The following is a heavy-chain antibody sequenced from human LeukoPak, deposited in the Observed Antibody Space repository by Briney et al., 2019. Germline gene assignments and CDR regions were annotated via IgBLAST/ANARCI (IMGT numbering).Heavy chain of an antibody. CDR3: ARAIPRGTMVRGVSGGDAFDI. CDR1: GYTFTSYY. D-gene: IGHD3-10*01. Sequence: ASVKVSCKASGYTFTSYYMHWVRQAPGQGLEWMGIINPSGGSTSYAQKFQGRVTMTRDTSTSTVYMELSSLRSEDTAVYYCARAIPRGTMVRGVSGGDAFDIWGQGTMVTVSS. CDR2: INPSGGST. V-gene: IGHV1-46*01. J-gene: IGHJ3*02.